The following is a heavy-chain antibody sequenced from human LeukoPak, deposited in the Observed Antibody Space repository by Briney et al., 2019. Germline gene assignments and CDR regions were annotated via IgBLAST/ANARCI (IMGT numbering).Heavy chain of an antibody. V-gene: IGHV4-34*01. Sequence: SETLSLTCAVYGGSFSGYYWSWIRQPPGKGLEWIGEINHSGSTNYNPSLKSRVTISVDTSKNQFSLKLSSVTAADTAVYYCARLGRPIYNWFDPWGQGTLVTVSS. CDR2: INHSGST. CDR1: GGSFSGYY. CDR3: ARLGRPIYNWFDP. J-gene: IGHJ5*02.